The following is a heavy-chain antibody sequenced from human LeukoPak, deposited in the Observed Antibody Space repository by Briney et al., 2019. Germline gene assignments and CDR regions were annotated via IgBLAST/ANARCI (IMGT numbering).Heavy chain of an antibody. CDR2: INHSGST. Sequence: SETLSLTCAVYGGSLSGYYWSWIRQPPGKGLEWIGEINHSGSTNYNPSLKSRVTISVDTSKNQFSLKLSSVTAADTAVYYCATEMATAIDYWGQGTLVTVSS. CDR1: GGSLSGYY. D-gene: IGHD5-24*01. V-gene: IGHV4-34*01. J-gene: IGHJ4*02. CDR3: ATEMATAIDY.